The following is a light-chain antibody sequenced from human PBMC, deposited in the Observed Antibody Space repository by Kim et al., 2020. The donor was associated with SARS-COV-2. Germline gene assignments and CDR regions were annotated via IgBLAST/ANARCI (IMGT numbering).Light chain of an antibody. J-gene: IGLJ3*02. V-gene: IGLV1-47*01. CDR1: SSNIGSNY. CDR2: RNN. CDR3: AAWDDSLSGPV. Sequence: ELTQPPSASGTPGQRVTISCSGSSSNIGSNYVYWYQQLPGTAPKLLIYRNNQRPSGVPDRFSGSKSGTSASLAVSGLRSEDEADYYCAAWDDSLSGPVFGGGTQLTVL.